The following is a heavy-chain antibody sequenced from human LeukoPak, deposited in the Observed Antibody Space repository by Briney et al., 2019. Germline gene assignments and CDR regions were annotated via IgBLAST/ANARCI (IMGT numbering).Heavy chain of an antibody. Sequence: GASVKVSCKASGGTFSSYAISWVRQAHGQGLEWMGGIIPIFGTANYAQKFQGRVTITADESTSTAYMELSSLRSEDTAVYYCARDLYCSSTSCSWGNWFDPWGQGTLVTVSS. CDR1: GGTFSSYA. CDR2: IIPIFGTA. V-gene: IGHV1-69*13. J-gene: IGHJ5*02. D-gene: IGHD2-2*01. CDR3: ARDLYCSSTSCSWGNWFDP.